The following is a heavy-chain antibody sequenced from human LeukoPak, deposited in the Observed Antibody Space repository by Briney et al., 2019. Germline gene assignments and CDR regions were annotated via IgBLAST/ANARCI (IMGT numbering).Heavy chain of an antibody. Sequence: GGSLRLSCAASGFTFSSYAMSWVRQAPGKGLEWVAAISGSGGSTYYVDSVKGRFTISRDNSKNTLYLQMNSLRAEDTAVYYCAKDDYGSGSYLGAFDYWGQGTLVTVSS. J-gene: IGHJ4*02. V-gene: IGHV3-23*01. CDR1: GFTFSSYA. D-gene: IGHD3-10*01. CDR3: AKDDYGSGSYLGAFDY. CDR2: ISGSGGST.